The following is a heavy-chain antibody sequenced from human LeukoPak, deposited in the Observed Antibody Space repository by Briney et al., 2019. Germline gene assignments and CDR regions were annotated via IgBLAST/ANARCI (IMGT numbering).Heavy chain of an antibody. CDR1: GFTFSSYW. CDR3: ARDSLVIKDAFDI. D-gene: IGHD3-9*01. V-gene: IGHV3-7*01. J-gene: IGHJ3*02. Sequence: PGGSLRLSCAASGFTFSSYWMSWVRQAPGKELEWVANIRQDGSEKYYVDSVKGRFTISRDNAKNSLYLQMNSLRAEDTAVYYCARDSLVIKDAFDIWGQGTMVTVSS. CDR2: IRQDGSEK.